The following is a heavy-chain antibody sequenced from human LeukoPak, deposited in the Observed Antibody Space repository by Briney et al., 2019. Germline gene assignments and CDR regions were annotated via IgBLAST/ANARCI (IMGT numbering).Heavy chain of an antibody. CDR3: ARVIRNSGWYVDF. Sequence: GGSLRLSCAASGFTFSSYAMSWVRQAPGKGLEWVSGITGSGHTTYYADSVKGRFTISRDNSKNTLYLQMNSLKAEDTAVYCCARVIRNSGWYVDFWGQGTLVTVSS. V-gene: IGHV3-23*01. CDR1: GFTFSSYA. D-gene: IGHD6-19*01. J-gene: IGHJ4*02. CDR2: ITGSGHTT.